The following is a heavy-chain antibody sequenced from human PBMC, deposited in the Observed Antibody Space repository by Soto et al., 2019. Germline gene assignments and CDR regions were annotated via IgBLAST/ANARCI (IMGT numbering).Heavy chain of an antibody. CDR3: AREGSGRITIFGVENGPLDY. V-gene: IGHV4-30-4*01. J-gene: IGHJ4*02. CDR1: GGSISSGDYY. CDR2: IYYSGST. Sequence: QVQLQESGPGLVKPSQTLSLTCTVSGGSISSGDYYWSWIRQPPGKGLEWIGYIYYSGSTYYNPSLKSRVTISVDTSKNQFSLKLSSVTAADTAVYYCAREGSGRITIFGVENGPLDYWGQGTLVTVSS. D-gene: IGHD3-3*01.